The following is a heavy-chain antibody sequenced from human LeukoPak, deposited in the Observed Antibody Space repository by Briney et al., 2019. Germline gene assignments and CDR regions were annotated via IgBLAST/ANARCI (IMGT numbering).Heavy chain of an antibody. CDR2: IKQDGSEK. CDR3: ARDGSGSYYPPYFDY. V-gene: IGHV3-7*01. Sequence: QTGGSLRLSCAASGFTFSSSWMSWVRQAPGKGLEWVANIKQDGSEKYYVDSVKGRFTISRDNAKNSLYLQMNSLRAEDTAVYYCARDGSGSYYPPYFDYWGQGTLVTVSS. D-gene: IGHD3-10*01. CDR1: GFTFSSSW. J-gene: IGHJ4*02.